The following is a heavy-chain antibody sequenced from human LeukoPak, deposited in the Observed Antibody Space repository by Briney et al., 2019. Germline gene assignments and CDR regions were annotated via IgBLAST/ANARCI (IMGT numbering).Heavy chain of an antibody. CDR3: AKDNMKGYYYDSSAQKAFDI. V-gene: IGHV3-30-3*01. CDR2: ISYDGSNK. J-gene: IGHJ3*02. CDR1: GFTFSSYA. Sequence: GGSLRLSCAASGFTFSSYAMHWVRQAPGKGLEWVAVISYDGSNKYYADSVKGRFTISRDNSKNTLYLQMNSLRAEDTAVYYCAKDNMKGYYYDSSAQKAFDIWGQGTMVTVSS. D-gene: IGHD3-22*01.